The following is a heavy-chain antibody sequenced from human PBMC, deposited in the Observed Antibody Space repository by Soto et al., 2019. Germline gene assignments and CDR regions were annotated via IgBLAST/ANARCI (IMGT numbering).Heavy chain of an antibody. CDR2: ISGSGGST. CDR3: AKDTESHSFYYYYMDV. V-gene: IGHV3-23*01. CDR1: GFTFSSYA. D-gene: IGHD2-8*02. Sequence: EVQLLESGGGLVQPGGSLRLSCAASGFTFSSYAMSWVRQAPGKGLEWVSAISGSGGSTYYADSVKGRFTISRDNSKNSLYLQMNSLRAEDTAVYYCAKDTESHSFYYYYMDVWGKGTTITVSS. J-gene: IGHJ6*03.